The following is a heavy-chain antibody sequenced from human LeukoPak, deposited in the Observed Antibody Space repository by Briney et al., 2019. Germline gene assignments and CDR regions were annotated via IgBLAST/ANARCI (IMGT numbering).Heavy chain of an antibody. CDR1: GGSISSYY. V-gene: IGHV4-59*08. CDR2: IYYSGST. CDR3: ARLNHYDILTGYYSNWFDP. D-gene: IGHD3-9*01. J-gene: IGHJ5*02. Sequence: SETLSLTCTVSGGSISSYYWSWIRQPPGKGLEWIGYIYYSGSTNYKPSLKSRVTISVDTSKNQFSLKLSSVTAADTAVYYCARLNHYDILTGYYSNWFDPWGQGTLVTVSS.